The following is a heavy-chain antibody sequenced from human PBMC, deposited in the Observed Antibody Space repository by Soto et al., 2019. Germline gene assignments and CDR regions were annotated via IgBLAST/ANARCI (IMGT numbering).Heavy chain of an antibody. V-gene: IGHV4-39*01. J-gene: IGHJ4*02. CDR2: IYYSGST. CDR1: GGSSSSSSYY. D-gene: IGHD2-15*01. CDR3: ARHSGGSFDY. Sequence: SETMSLTCTVSGGSSSSSSYYWGWIRQPPGKGLEWIGSIYYSGSTYYNPSLKSRVTISVDTSKNQFSLKLSSVTAADTAVYYCARHSGGSFDYWGQGTLVTVS.